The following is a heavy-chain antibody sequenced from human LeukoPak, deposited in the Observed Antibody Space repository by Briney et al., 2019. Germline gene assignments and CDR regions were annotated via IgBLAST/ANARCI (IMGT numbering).Heavy chain of an antibody. V-gene: IGHV3-23*01. D-gene: IGHD3-22*01. J-gene: IGHJ3*02. CDR1: GFTFSSYA. Sequence: GGSLRLSCAASGFTFSSYAMSWVRQAPGKGLEWVSAISGSGGSTYYADSVKGRFTISRDNSKNTLYLQMNSLRAEDTAVYYCAKYRWSESYYDSSPDAFDIWGQGTMVTVSS. CDR2: ISGSGGST. CDR3: AKYRWSESYYDSSPDAFDI.